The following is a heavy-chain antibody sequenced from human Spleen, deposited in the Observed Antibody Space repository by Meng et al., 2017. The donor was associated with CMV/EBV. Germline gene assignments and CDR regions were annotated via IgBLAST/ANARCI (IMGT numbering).Heavy chain of an antibody. D-gene: IGHD1-26*01. CDR1: GYTFTDYY. J-gene: IGHJ5*02. CDR2: INPNTGGT. Sequence: ASVKVSCKASGYTFTDYYMHWVRQAPGQGLEWMGWINPNTGGTNYALKFEGRVTMTRDTAISTAYMNLGRLRADDTAVYYCARDLVGATGGDNWFDPWGQGTLVTVSS. CDR3: ARDLVGATGGDNWFDP. V-gene: IGHV1-2*02.